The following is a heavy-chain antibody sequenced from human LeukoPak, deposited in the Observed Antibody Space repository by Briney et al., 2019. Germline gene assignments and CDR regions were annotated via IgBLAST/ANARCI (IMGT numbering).Heavy chain of an antibody. V-gene: IGHV4-59*01. CDR1: GGSISSYY. J-gene: IGHJ5*02. CDR2: IYYSGST. CDR3: ARATTIFGVATGVWFDP. D-gene: IGHD3-3*01. Sequence: PSETLSLTCTVSGGSISSYYWSWIRQPPGKGLEWIGYIYYSGSTNYNPPLKSRVTISVDTSKNQFSLKLSSVTAADTAVYYCARATTIFGVATGVWFDPWGQGTLVTVSS.